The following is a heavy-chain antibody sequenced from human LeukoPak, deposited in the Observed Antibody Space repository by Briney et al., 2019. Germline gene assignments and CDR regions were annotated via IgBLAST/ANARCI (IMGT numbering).Heavy chain of an antibody. D-gene: IGHD5-24*01. CDR2: IIPIFGTA. Sequence: GASVKVSCKASGGTFSSYAISWVRQATGQGPEWMGGIIPIFGTANYAQKFKGRVTITADESTSTAYMELSSLRSEDTAVYYCARVRRWLQFPHPFDYWGQGTLVTVSS. J-gene: IGHJ4*02. CDR1: GGTFSSYA. CDR3: ARVRRWLQFPHPFDY. V-gene: IGHV1-69*13.